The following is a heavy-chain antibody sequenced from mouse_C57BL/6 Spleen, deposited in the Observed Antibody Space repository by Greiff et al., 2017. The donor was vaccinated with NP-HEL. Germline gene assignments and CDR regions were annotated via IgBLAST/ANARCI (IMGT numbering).Heavy chain of an antibody. CDR3: ANDYYGSKAY. D-gene: IGHD1-1*01. CDR2: ISSGGSYT. J-gene: IGHJ3*01. Sequence: EVQVVESGGDLVKPGGSLKLSCAASGFTFSSYGMSWVRQTPDKRLEWVATISSGGSYTYYPDSVKGRFTISRDNAKNTLYLQMSSLKSEDTAMYYCANDYYGSKAYWGQGTLVTVSA. V-gene: IGHV5-6*01. CDR1: GFTFSSYG.